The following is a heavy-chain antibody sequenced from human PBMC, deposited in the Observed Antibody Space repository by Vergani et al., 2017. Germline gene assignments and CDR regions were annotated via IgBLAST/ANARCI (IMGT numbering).Heavy chain of an antibody. CDR3: ARVARITMIVVVFHGPIDY. V-gene: IGHV3-7*01. D-gene: IGHD3-22*01. Sequence: EVQLVESGGGLVQPGGSLRLSCAASGFTFSSYWMSWVRQAPGKGLEWVANIKQDGSEKYYVDSVKGRFTISRDNAKNSLYLQMNSLRAEDTAVYYCARVARITMIVVVFHGPIDYWGQGTLVTVSS. CDR1: GFTFSSYW. J-gene: IGHJ4*02. CDR2: IKQDGSEK.